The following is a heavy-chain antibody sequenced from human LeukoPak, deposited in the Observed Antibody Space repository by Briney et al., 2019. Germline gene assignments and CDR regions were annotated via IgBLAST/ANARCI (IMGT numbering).Heavy chain of an antibody. Sequence: SETLSLTCAVSGYSISSGYYSGWIRQPPGKGLEWIGSIYHSGSTYYNPSLKSRVTISVDTSKNQFSLKLSSVTAADTAVYYCARDDYDIPIDYWGQGTLVTVSS. V-gene: IGHV4-38-2*02. CDR2: IYHSGST. CDR3: ARDDYDIPIDY. J-gene: IGHJ4*02. D-gene: IGHD3-9*01. CDR1: GYSISSGYY.